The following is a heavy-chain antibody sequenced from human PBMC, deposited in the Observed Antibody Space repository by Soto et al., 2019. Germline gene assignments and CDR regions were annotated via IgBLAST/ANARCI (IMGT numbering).Heavy chain of an antibody. CDR3: ARGRYGGNSNDAFDI. CDR2: ISYDGSNK. J-gene: IGHJ3*02. D-gene: IGHD4-17*01. V-gene: IGHV3-30-3*01. CDR1: GFTFSSYA. Sequence: GGSLRLSCAASGFTFSSYAMHWVRQAPGKGLEWVAVISYDGSNKYYADSVKGRFTISRDNSKNTLYLQMNSLRAEDTAVYYCARGRYGGNSNDAFDIWGQGTMVTVSS.